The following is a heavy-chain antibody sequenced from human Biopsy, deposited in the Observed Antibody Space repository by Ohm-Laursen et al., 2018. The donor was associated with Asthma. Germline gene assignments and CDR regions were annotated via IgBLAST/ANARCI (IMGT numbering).Heavy chain of an antibody. D-gene: IGHD3-10*01. Sequence: VKISCKASGDSFSNYAISWVRQAPGQGLEWMGGLIPVLGTPDHAQMFEGRVTITADESTSTAYLELSSLRSEDTAVYYCARWGIQGVRFWGMDVWGQGTTVTVSS. CDR1: GDSFSNYA. J-gene: IGHJ6*02. V-gene: IGHV1-69*13. CDR2: LIPVLGTP. CDR3: ARWGIQGVRFWGMDV.